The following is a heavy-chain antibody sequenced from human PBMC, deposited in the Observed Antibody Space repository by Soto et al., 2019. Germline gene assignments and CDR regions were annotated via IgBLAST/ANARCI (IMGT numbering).Heavy chain of an antibody. D-gene: IGHD2-8*02. CDR3: ARDKITGLFDY. CDR1: GGSFSGYY. Sequence: QVQLQQWGAGLLKPSETLSLTCAVYGGSFSGYYWTWIRQPPGTGLEWIGEINHSGSTNYNPSLKSRVTIAVETSKNPFSLTLTSVTAADTAVYYCARDKITGLFDYWGQGTVVSVSP. J-gene: IGHJ4*02. V-gene: IGHV4-34*01. CDR2: INHSGST.